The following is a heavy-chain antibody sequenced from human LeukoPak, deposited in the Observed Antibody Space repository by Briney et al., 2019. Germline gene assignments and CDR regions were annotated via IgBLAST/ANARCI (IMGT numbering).Heavy chain of an antibody. D-gene: IGHD1-26*01. J-gene: IGHJ3*02. CDR1: GFTFITYN. Sequence: GGALRLSCVPSGFTFITYNLNGVAQAQGRGLGGVSLISRSGSATYSADSVRGAFSISRDNAKNSLYLQMNSLRAEDTAVYYCARGLGKGAFDIWGQGTMVTVSS. CDR3: ARGLGKGAFDI. CDR2: ISRSGSAT. V-gene: IGHV3-48*01.